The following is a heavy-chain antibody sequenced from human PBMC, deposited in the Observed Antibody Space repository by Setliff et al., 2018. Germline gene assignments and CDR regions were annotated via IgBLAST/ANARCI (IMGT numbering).Heavy chain of an antibody. J-gene: IGHJ4*02. CDR1: GASINSLSW. Sequence: SETLSLTCTVSGASINSLSWWSWVRQPPGKGLEWIGEIYHDGNDKYTPSVHYSPSLKSRVTISIDTPKNQFSLKLSSVTAADTAFYYCARHPDGRIVPFDYWGQGILVTVSS. D-gene: IGHD1-26*01. CDR2: IYHDGND. V-gene: IGHV4-4*02. CDR3: ARHPDGRIVPFDY.